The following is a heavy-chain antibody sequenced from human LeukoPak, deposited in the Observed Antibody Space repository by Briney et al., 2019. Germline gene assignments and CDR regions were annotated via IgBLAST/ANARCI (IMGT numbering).Heavy chain of an antibody. CDR2: FDPEDGAT. D-gene: IGHD4-23*01. V-gene: IGHV1-24*01. CDR3: ATYPEPVYGGNSYVNFDY. CDR1: GYTLTELS. Sequence: ASVKVSCKVSGYTLTELSMHWVRQAPGKGLEWMGGFDPEDGATIYAQKFQGRVTMTEDTSTDTAYMELSSLRSEDTAVYYCATYPEPVYGGNSYVNFDYWGQGTLVTVSS. J-gene: IGHJ4*02.